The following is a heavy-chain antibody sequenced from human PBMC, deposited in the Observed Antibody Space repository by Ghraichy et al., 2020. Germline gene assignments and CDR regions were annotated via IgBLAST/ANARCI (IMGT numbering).Heavy chain of an antibody. CDR2: IKQDESER. CDR1: GLSFSNYW. CDR3: ARRGSSWYGDAFDI. V-gene: IGHV3-7*01. D-gene: IGHD6-19*01. Sequence: GSLRLSCVASGLSFSNYWMSWVRQAPGKGLEWVANIKQDESERYYVDSVKGRFTISRDNAKNSLFLQMDSLRGEDTALYYCARRGSSWYGDAFDIWGQGTMVTVSS. J-gene: IGHJ3*02.